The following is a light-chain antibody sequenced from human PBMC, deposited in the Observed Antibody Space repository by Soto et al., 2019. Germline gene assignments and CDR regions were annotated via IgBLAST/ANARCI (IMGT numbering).Light chain of an antibody. CDR3: QQYNYWPRT. Sequence: EIVMTQSPATLSVSPGERATLSCRASQSVTSNLAWYQQKPGQAPRLLIYGASTRATGIPARFGGSGSGTEFTLTITSLQSEDCAVYDCQQYNYWPRTFGQGTKVDIK. CDR1: QSVTSN. V-gene: IGKV3-15*01. J-gene: IGKJ1*01. CDR2: GAS.